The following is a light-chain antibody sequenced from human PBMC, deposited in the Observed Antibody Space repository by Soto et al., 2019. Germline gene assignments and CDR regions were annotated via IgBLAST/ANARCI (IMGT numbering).Light chain of an antibody. CDR3: QQYNNWPRT. CDR2: ASS. V-gene: IGKV3-15*01. CDR1: QSVSSN. J-gene: IGKJ2*01. Sequence: DIVMTQSPATLSMSPGERVTLSCRASQSVSSNLAWYQQKPGQAPRLLIFASSSRATGIPARFSGSGSGTEFTLTISSLLSEDFAVYYCQQYNNWPRTFGQGTKLEIK.